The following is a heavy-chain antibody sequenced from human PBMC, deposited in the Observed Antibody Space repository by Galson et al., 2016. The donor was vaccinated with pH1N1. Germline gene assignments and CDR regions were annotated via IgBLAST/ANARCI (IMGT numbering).Heavy chain of an antibody. CDR2: ISGRSSTI. CDR1: GFTFSSYS. Sequence: SLRLSCAASGFTFSSYSMSWVRQAPGKGLEWVSYISGRSSTIYYADSVEGRFTISRDNAKNSLYLQMNSLRAEDTAVYYCASAPRLGELELGDVFDIWGQGTMVTVSS. V-gene: IGHV3-48*04. CDR3: ASAPRLGELELGDVFDI. D-gene: IGHD3-10*01. J-gene: IGHJ3*02.